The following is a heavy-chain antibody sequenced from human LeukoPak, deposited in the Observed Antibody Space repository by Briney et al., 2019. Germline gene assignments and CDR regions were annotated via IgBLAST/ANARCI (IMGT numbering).Heavy chain of an antibody. CDR2: IRYDGSNK. V-gene: IGHV3-30*02. Sequence: PGGSLRLSCAASGFTFSSYGMHWVRQAPGKGLEWVAFIRYDGSNKYYADSVKGRFTISRDNSKNTLYLQMNSLRAEDTAVYYCARAHYYDSSGLDNWGQGTLVTVSS. CDR3: ARAHYYDSSGLDN. D-gene: IGHD3-22*01. CDR1: GFTFSSYG. J-gene: IGHJ4*02.